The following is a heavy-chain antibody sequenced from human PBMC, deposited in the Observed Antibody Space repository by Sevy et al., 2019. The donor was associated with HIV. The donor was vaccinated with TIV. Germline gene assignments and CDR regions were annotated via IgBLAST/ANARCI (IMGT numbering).Heavy chain of an antibody. Sequence: GGSLRLSCAASGFSVSRNHINWVRQAPGKGQEWISVIYSDGTTQYADSVKGRFTIARDTSHNTVYLQVSSLRADDTAVYYCARRLSSAWYFDLWGQGTLVTVSS. D-gene: IGHD6-19*01. CDR1: GFSVSRNH. V-gene: IGHV3-53*01. J-gene: IGHJ4*02. CDR2: IYSDGTT. CDR3: ARRLSSAWYFDL.